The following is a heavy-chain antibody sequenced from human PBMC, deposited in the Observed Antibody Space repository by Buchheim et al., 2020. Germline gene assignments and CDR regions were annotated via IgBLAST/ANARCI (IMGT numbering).Heavy chain of an antibody. CDR2: IKQDGSEK. CDR3: AIASYDSSGYCPLVQTDY. V-gene: IGHV3-7*01. Sequence: EVQLVESGGGLVQPGGSLRLSCAASGFTFSSYWMSWVRQAPGKGLEWVANIKQDGSEKYYVDSVKGRFTISRDNAKNSLYLQINSMGAEDTAVYYCAIASYDSSGYCPLVQTDYWGQGTL. D-gene: IGHD3-22*01. CDR1: GFTFSSYW. J-gene: IGHJ4*02.